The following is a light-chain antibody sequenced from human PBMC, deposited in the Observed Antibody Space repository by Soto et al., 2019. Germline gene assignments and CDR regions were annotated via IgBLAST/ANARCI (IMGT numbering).Light chain of an antibody. CDR3: QQYGNSPPET. Sequence: ETVLTQSPGTLSLSPGEIATLSCRASQSVSSNYLAWYQQKPGQAPRLLIYGASSRATGIPDRFSGSGSGTDFTLTISRLEPEDFAVYYCQQYGNSPPETFGQGTRLEIK. V-gene: IGKV3-20*01. CDR1: QSVSSNY. J-gene: IGKJ5*01. CDR2: GAS.